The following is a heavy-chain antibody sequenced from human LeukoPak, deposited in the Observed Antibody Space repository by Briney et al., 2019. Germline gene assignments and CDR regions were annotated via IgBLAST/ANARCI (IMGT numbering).Heavy chain of an antibody. J-gene: IGHJ6*03. V-gene: IGHV4-4*02. Sequence: PSGTLSLTCAVSGGSISSRNWWSWVRQPPGKGLEWIGEIHHSGSTNYNSSLKSRVTISVDKSKNQFSLKLSSVTAADTAVYYCARVVGANRDYYYYQMDVWGKGTTVTISS. CDR1: GGSISSRNW. CDR2: IHHSGST. CDR3: ARVVGANRDYYYYQMDV. D-gene: IGHD1-26*01.